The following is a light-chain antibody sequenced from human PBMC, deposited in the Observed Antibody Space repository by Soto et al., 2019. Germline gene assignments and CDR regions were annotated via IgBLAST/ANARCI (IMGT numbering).Light chain of an antibody. CDR2: GAS. CDR1: QSVRSN. J-gene: IGKJ5*01. CDR3: QQYNTWPPIT. V-gene: IGKV3-15*01. Sequence: EIVMTQSPATLSVSSCERVTLSCRASQSVRSNLAWYQQKPGQAPRLLIYGASTRATGLPARFSGSGSGTDFTLTISSLQSEDFAVYYCQQYNTWPPITFGQGTRLEIK.